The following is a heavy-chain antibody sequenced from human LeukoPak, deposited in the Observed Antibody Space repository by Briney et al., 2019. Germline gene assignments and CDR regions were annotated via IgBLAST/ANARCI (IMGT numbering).Heavy chain of an antibody. CDR1: GYTFTGYY. Sequence: ASVKVSCKASGYTFTGYYMHWVRPAPGQGLEWMGWINPNSGGTNYAQKFQGRVTMTRDTSISTAYMELSRLRSDDTAVYYCARERGFIVVVPAANDAFDIWGQGTMVTVSS. CDR2: INPNSGGT. CDR3: ARERGFIVVVPAANDAFDI. J-gene: IGHJ3*02. V-gene: IGHV1-2*02. D-gene: IGHD2-2*01.